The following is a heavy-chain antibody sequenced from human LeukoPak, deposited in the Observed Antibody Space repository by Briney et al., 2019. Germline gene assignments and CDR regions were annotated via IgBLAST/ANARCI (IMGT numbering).Heavy chain of an antibody. CDR2: INSDGSST. D-gene: IGHD3-16*02. CDR1: GFTFSSTW. V-gene: IGHV3-74*01. Sequence: GGSLRLSCTASGFTFSSTWMHWVRQAPGKGLVWVSRINSDGSSTIYADSVKGRFTISRDNAKSSLYLQMNSLRAEDTALYYCARHRTASDYWGQGALVTVSS. J-gene: IGHJ4*02. CDR3: ARHRTASDY.